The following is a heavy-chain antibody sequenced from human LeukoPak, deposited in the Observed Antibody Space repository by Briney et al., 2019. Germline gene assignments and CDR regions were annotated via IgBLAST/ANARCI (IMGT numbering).Heavy chain of an antibody. CDR2: TYYKSNYYN. Sequence: QALSLICSIYEERCSGNNAAWNWTRHSPSRCIEWLGRTYYKSNYYNDYAVSVKSRITINPDTSKNQFSLQLNSVTPEDTAVYYCARGTGIYQFDYWGQGTLVTVSS. V-gene: IGHV6-1*01. CDR1: EERCSGNNAA. J-gene: IGHJ4*02. CDR3: ARGTGIYQFDY. D-gene: IGHD1-26*01.